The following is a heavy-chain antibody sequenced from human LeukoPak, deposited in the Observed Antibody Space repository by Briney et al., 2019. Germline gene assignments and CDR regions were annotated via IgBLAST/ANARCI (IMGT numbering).Heavy chain of an antibody. D-gene: IGHD3-22*01. CDR1: GGSFSGYY. Sequence: SETLPLTCAVYGGSFSGYYWSWIRQPPGKGLEWIGEINHSGSTNYNPSLKRRVTISVDTSKNQFSLKLSSVTAADTAVYYCARARKTYYYDSSGYKFDYWGQGTLVTVSS. J-gene: IGHJ4*02. CDR2: INHSGST. CDR3: ARARKTYYYDSSGYKFDY. V-gene: IGHV4-34*01.